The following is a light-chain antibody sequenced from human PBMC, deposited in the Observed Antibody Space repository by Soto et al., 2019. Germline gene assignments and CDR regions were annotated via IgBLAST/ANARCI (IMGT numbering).Light chain of an antibody. Sequence: QSALTQPASVSGSPGQSITISCTGTSSDVGGYNYVSWYQQYPGKAPKLMIYDVSNRPSGVSNRFSGSKSGNTASLTISGLQAEDEADYYCSSYTSSSTLENVFGTGTKVTVL. V-gene: IGLV2-14*01. CDR2: DVS. J-gene: IGLJ1*01. CDR1: SSDVGGYNY. CDR3: SSYTSSSTLENV.